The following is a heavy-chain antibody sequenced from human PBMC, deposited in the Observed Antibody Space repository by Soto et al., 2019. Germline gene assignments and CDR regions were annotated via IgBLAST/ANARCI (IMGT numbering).Heavy chain of an antibody. J-gene: IGHJ4*02. D-gene: IGHD3-22*01. Sequence: VQLVESGGGLVQPGGSLRLSCAASGFTFSRYWMHWVRRIPGKGLVWVSRINSDGSSTSYADSVKGRFTISRDNAKNTLFLQMNSLRAEDTAVYYCARGIDSSSYSWLGYWGQGTLVTVSS. CDR1: GFTFSRYW. CDR3: ARGIDSSSYSWLGY. V-gene: IGHV3-74*01. CDR2: INSDGSST.